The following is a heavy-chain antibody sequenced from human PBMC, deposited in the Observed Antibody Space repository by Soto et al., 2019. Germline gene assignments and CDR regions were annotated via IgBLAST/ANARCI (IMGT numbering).Heavy chain of an antibody. D-gene: IGHD2-2*01. CDR2: IKQDGSEK. CDR1: GFTFSSYW. J-gene: IGHJ6*03. Sequence: GGSLRLSCAASGFTFSSYWMSWVRQAPGKGLEWVANIKQDGSEKYYVDSVKGRFTISRDNAKNSLYLQMNSLRAEDTAVYYCARDSEGYCSSTSCYEGNLNYMDVWGKGTTVTVSS. V-gene: IGHV3-7*01. CDR3: ARDSEGYCSSTSCYEGNLNYMDV.